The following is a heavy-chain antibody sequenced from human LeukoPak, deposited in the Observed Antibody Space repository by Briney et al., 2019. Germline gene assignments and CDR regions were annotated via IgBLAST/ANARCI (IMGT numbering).Heavy chain of an antibody. J-gene: IGHJ4*02. Sequence: SETLSLTCTVSGGSISSYYWSWNRQPPGKGLEWIGYIYYIGSTGSTNYNPSLKSRVTISVDTSKNQFSLNLSSVTAADTAVYYCAKKGWSYFFDHWGQGTLVTVSS. CDR3: AKKGWSYFFDH. CDR1: GGSISSYY. CDR2: IYYIGSTGST. D-gene: IGHD1-26*01. V-gene: IGHV4-59*01.